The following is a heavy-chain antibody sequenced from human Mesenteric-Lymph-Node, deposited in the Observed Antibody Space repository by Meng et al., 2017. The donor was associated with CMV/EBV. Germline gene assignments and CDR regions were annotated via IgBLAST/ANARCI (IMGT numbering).Heavy chain of an antibody. Sequence: GESLKISCAASGFTFSSYSMNWVRQAPGKGLEWVSVIYSGGSIYYADSVKGRFTISRDNSKNTLYLQMNSLRAEDTAVYYCARDHDYLNYFDYWGQGTLVTVSS. J-gene: IGHJ4*02. CDR2: IYSGGSI. CDR3: ARDHDYLNYFDY. D-gene: IGHD3-16*01. V-gene: IGHV3-66*02. CDR1: GFTFSSYS.